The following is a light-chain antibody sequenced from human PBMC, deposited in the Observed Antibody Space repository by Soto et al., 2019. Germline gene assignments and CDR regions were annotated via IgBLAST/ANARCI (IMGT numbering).Light chain of an antibody. J-gene: IGKJ4*01. CDR2: AAS. CDR1: QSMGSW. CDR3: QQYYSYPLT. V-gene: IGKV1-5*01. Sequence: IQMTHSPSTLSASVLYRVTITFRASQSMGSWLAWYRQKPGKAPKLLIYAASTLQSGVPSRFSGSGSGTDFTLTISCLQSEDFATYYCQQYYSYPLTFGGGTKV.